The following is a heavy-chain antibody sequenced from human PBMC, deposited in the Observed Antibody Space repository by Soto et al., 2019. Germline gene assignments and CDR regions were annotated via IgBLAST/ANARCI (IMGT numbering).Heavy chain of an antibody. V-gene: IGHV3-30-3*01. Sequence: QVQLVESGGGVVQPGRSLRLSCAASGFTFSRYAMHWVRQAPGKGLEWVSIISYDGSNKYYADSVKGRFTISRDNSKNTLYLQMNSLRAEDTAVYYCARDSAPGGTTFAYYYGMDVWGQGTTVTVSS. CDR3: ARDSAPGGTTFAYYYGMDV. D-gene: IGHD3-10*02. J-gene: IGHJ6*02. CDR1: GFTFSRYA. CDR2: ISYDGSNK.